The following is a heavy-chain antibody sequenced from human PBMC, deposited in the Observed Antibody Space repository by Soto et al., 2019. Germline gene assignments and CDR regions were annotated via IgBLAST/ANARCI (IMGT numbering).Heavy chain of an antibody. CDR3: AREGSGSSFFAY. V-gene: IGHV4-4*02. CDR1: GGSISSSNW. D-gene: IGHD3-10*01. J-gene: IGHJ4*02. Sequence: QVQLQESGPGLVKPSGTLSLTCAVSGGSISSSNWWSWVRQPPGMRLEWIGETHHSGTTNYNPSLKRRXXIXLXXSKNQFSLKLSSVTAADTALYHCAREGSGSSFFAYWGQGTLVTVSS. CDR2: THHSGTT.